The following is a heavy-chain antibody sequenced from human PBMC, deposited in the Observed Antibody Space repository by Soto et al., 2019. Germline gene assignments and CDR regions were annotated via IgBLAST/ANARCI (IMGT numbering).Heavy chain of an antibody. CDR2: ISAYNGNT. CDR3: ARSYSAYCSSTSGYTPGPGGWFDP. CDR1: GYTFTSYA. J-gene: IGHJ5*02. D-gene: IGHD2-2*02. V-gene: IGHV1-18*04. Sequence: GASVKVSCKASGYTFTSYAISWVRQAPGQGLEWMGWISAYNGNTNYAQKLQGRVTMTTDASTSTAYMELRSLRSDDTAVYYCARSYSAYCSSTSGYTPGPGGWFDPWGQGTLVTVSS.